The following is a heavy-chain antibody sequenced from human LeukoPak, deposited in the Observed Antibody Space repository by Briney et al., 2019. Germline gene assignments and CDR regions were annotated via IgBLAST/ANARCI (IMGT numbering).Heavy chain of an antibody. CDR3: ARCYSSSWQRLDN. Sequence: GASVKVSCNTSGYTFTNFGLAWVRQAPGQGLKWLGWISGYSGNANYAQKFQDRVVMTTDRSTGTAYMELRSVRSDDTAVYYCARCYSSSWQRLDNWGQGTLVIVSS. J-gene: IGHJ4*02. D-gene: IGHD6-13*01. V-gene: IGHV1-18*01. CDR1: GYTFTNFG. CDR2: ISGYSGNA.